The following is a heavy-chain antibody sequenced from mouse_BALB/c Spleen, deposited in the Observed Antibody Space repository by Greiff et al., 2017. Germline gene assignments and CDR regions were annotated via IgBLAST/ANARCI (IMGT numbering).Heavy chain of an antibody. J-gene: IGHJ3*01. CDR1: GFTFSSYY. CDR2: INSNGGST. V-gene: IGHV5-6-2*01. Sequence: EVQLQESGGGLVKLGGSLKLSCAASGFTFSSYYMSWVRQTPEKRLELVAAINSNGGSTYYPDTVKGRFTISRDNAKNTLYLQMSSLKSEDTALYYCARRGGTGTWFAYWGQGTLVTVSA. D-gene: IGHD4-1*01. CDR3: ARRGGTGTWFAY.